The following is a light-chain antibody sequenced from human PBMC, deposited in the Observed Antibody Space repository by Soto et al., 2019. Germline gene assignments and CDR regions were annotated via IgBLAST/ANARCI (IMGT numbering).Light chain of an antibody. CDR2: GAF. V-gene: IGKV3-15*01. CDR3: QQYTNWPPEWT. J-gene: IGKJ1*01. CDR1: QSVSTN. Sequence: EIVMTQSPATLSVSPGERATLSCRASQSVSTNLAWYQQKPGQAPRLLIYGAFTRATGIPARFSGSGSGTEFTLTISSLQSEDFAVYYCQQYTNWPPEWTFGQGTKVDIK.